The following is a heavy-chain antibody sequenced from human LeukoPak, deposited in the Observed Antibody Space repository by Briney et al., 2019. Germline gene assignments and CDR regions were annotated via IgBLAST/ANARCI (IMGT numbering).Heavy chain of an antibody. Sequence: GASVKVSCKASGYTFTGYYIHWVRQAPGQGLEWMGMIAPIGGTTTYAQNFQGRVSMTRDTSTSTVYMELSSLRSEDTAVYYCARDRSGYYFDYWGQGTLVTVSS. CDR1: GYTFTGYY. V-gene: IGHV1-46*01. J-gene: IGHJ4*02. CDR2: IAPIGGTT. D-gene: IGHD3-22*01. CDR3: ARDRSGYYFDY.